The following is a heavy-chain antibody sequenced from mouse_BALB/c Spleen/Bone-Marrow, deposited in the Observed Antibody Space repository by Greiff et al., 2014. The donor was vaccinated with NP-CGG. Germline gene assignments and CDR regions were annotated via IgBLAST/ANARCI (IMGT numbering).Heavy chain of an antibody. CDR2: IWAGGST. V-gene: IGHV2-9*02. D-gene: IGHD1-2*01. Sequence: VMLVESGPGLVAPSQSLSITCTVSGFSLTSYGVHWVRQPPGEGLEWLGVIWAGGSTNYNSTLMSRLTISKDNSKSQVFLKMNSLQTDDTAMYYCARYYYGFLDYWGRGTTLTVSS. CDR3: ARYYYGFLDY. CDR1: GFSLTSYG. J-gene: IGHJ2*01.